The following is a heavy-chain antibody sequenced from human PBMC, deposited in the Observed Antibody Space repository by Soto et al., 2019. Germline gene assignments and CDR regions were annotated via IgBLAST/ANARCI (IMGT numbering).Heavy chain of an antibody. CDR1: GFTFGTYS. Sequence: PGVSLGLSCAASGFTFGTYSMNWVRQAPGKGLEWVSYISSSSSTIQYADSVKGRFTISRDNAKNSLYLQMNSLRDEDTAVYYCASYCISASCAYWYFDLWGRGTLVTVSS. CDR2: ISSSSSTI. V-gene: IGHV3-48*02. D-gene: IGHD2-2*01. CDR3: ASYCISASCAYWYFDL. J-gene: IGHJ2*01.